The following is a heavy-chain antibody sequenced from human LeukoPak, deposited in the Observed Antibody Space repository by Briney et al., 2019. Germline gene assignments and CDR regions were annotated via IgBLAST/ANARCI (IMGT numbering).Heavy chain of an antibody. V-gene: IGHV4-34*01. J-gene: IGHJ4*02. D-gene: IGHD3-16*02. CDR3: ARGGHDYVWGSYHNYFDY. CDR2: INHSGST. Sequence: KTSETLSLTCAVYGGSFSGYYWSWIRQPPGKGLEWIGEINHSGSTNYNPSLKSRVTISVDTSKNQFSLKLGSVTAADTAVYYCARGGHDYVWGSYHNYFDYWGQGTLVTVSS. CDR1: GGSFSGYY.